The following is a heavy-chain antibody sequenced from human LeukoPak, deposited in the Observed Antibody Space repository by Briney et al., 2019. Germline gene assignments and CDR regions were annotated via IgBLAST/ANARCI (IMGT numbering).Heavy chain of an antibody. CDR1: GYTFTGYY. J-gene: IGHJ4*02. V-gene: IGHV1-2*02. CDR2: INPNSGGT. D-gene: IGHD4-17*01. Sequence: ASVKVSCKASGYTFTGYYMHWVRRAPGQGLEWMGWINPNSGGTNYAQKFQGRVTMTRDTSIGTAYMELSRLRSDDTAVYYCARDLQPYTVTTYYFDYWGQGTLVTVSS. CDR3: ARDLQPYTVTTYYFDY.